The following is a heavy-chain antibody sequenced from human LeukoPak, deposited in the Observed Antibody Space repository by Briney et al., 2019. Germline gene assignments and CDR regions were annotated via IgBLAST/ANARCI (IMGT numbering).Heavy chain of an antibody. CDR1: GYTFTSYG. D-gene: IGHD1-14*01. CDR2: ISAYNGNT. Sequence: ASVKVSCKASGYTFTSYGISWVRQAPGQGLEWMGWISAYNGNTNYAQKLQGRVTMTTDTSTSTAYMELRSLRSDDTAVYYCARDDITPTITPPNHHNYYYYLDVRGKVITVTVS. CDR3: ARDDITPTITPPNHHNYYYYLDV. J-gene: IGHJ6*03. V-gene: IGHV1-18*01.